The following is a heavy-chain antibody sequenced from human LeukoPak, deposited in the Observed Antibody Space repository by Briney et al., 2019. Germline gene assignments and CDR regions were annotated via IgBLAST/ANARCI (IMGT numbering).Heavy chain of an antibody. CDR2: ISGSGATR. CDR1: GFTFTSYA. Sequence: GGSLRLSCAASGFTFTSYAMSWVRQAPGKGLEWVSAISGSGATRYYADSVKGRFTISRDNSKNTLYLQMNSLRAEDTAVYYCAKNPRRDNSGYYYFDYWGQGTLVTVSS. J-gene: IGHJ4*02. V-gene: IGHV3-23*01. CDR3: AKNPRRDNSGYYYFDY. D-gene: IGHD3-22*01.